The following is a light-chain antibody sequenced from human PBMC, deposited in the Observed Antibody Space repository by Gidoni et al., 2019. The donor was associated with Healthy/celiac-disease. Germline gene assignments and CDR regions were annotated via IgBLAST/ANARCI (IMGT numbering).Light chain of an antibody. CDR2: DAS. CDR1: QDISNY. J-gene: IGKJ1*01. V-gene: IGKV1-33*01. CDR3: QQYDNITFTWT. Sequence: GDRVTITCQASQDISNYLNWYQQKQGKATKLLIYDASNLETGVPASLRGSGSGTDFTFTISSLELEDIATYSCQQYDNITFTWTFGQGTKVEIK.